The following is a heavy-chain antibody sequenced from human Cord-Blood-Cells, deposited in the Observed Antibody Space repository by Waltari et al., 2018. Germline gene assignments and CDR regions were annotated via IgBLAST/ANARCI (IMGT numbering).Heavy chain of an antibody. J-gene: IGHJ4*02. CDR2: IYYSGST. CDR1: GGSISSSSYY. D-gene: IGHD2-2*02. Sequence: QLQLQESGPGLVKPSETLSLTCTVSGGSISSSSYYWGWIRQPPGKGLEWIGSIYYSGSTYYNPSLKSRVTISVDTSKNQFSLKLSSVTAADTAVYYCARQWQLLYLFDYWGQGTLVTVSS. V-gene: IGHV4-39*01. CDR3: ARQWQLLYLFDY.